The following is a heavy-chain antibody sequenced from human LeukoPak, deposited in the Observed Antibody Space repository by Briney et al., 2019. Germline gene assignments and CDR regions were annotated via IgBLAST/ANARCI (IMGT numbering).Heavy chain of an antibody. CDR2: IYYSGST. J-gene: IGHJ4*02. CDR3: ARGEHYYDSSGYYY. CDR1: GGSISSGGYY. V-gene: IGHV4-31*03. Sequence: ETSQTLSLTCTVSGGSISSGGYYWSWIRQHPGKGLEWIGYIYYSGSTYYNPSLKRRVTISVDTSKNQFSLKLSSVTAADTAVYYCARGEHYYDSSGYYYWGQGTLVTVSS. D-gene: IGHD3-22*01.